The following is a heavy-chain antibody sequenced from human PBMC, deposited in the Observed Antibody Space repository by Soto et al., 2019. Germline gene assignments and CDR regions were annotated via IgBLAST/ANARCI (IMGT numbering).Heavy chain of an antibody. CDR3: AREGSEYYDSSGYPSLDY. CDR1: GYTFSSYY. V-gene: IGHV1-46*01. Sequence: ASVNVSCKSSGYTFSSYYMHWVRQAPGQGLEWMGIINPSGGSTSYAQKFQGRVTMTRDTSTSTVYVELSSLRSEDTAVYYCAREGSEYYDSSGYPSLDYWGQGTLVTVSS. CDR2: INPSGGST. D-gene: IGHD3-22*01. J-gene: IGHJ4*02.